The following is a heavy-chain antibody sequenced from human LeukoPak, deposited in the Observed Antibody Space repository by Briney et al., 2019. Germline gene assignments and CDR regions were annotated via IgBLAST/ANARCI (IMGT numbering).Heavy chain of an antibody. CDR3: ARDGVSYGVIDYYYYMDV. Sequence: ASVKVSCKASGYTFTGYYMHWVRQAPGQGLEWMGWINPNSGGTNYAQKFQGRVTMTRDTSISTAYMELSRLRSDDTAVYYCARDGVSYGVIDYYYYMDVWGKGTTVTVSS. D-gene: IGHD1-26*01. J-gene: IGHJ6*03. V-gene: IGHV1-2*02. CDR1: GYTFTGYY. CDR2: INPNSGGT.